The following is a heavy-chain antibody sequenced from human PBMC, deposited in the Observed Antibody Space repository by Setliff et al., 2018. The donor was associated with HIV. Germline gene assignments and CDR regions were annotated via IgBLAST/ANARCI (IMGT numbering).Heavy chain of an antibody. V-gene: IGHV4-4*09. J-gene: IGHJ5*02. D-gene: IGHD3-10*01. CDR3: ARTRSGTYYGEMNWFDP. Sequence: SETLSLTCTVSGGSISGYYWSWIRQSPGKGLEWIGQIHTTGSTNYNPSLKSRVTISVDTSKNQFSLKLSSVTAADTAVYYCARTRSGTYYGEMNWFDPWGQGILVTVSS. CDR1: GGSISGYY. CDR2: IHTTGST.